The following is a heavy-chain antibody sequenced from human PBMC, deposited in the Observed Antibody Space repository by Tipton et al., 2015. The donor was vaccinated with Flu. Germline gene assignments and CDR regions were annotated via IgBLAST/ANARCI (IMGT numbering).Heavy chain of an antibody. Sequence: TLSLTCAVSGGSISSSNWWSWVRQPPGKGLEWIGEIYHSGSTNYNPSLKSRVTISVDKSKNQFSLKLSSVTAADTAVYYCARDRPNYYYYGMDVWGQGTTVTVSS. CDR1: GGSISSSNW. V-gene: IGHV4-4*02. CDR3: ARDRPNYYYYGMDV. CDR2: IYHSGST. J-gene: IGHJ6*02.